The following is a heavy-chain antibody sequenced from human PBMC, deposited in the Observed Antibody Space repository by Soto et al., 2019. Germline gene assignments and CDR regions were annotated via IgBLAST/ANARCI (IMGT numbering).Heavy chain of an antibody. CDR2: ISSSSSYI. V-gene: IGHV3-21*01. J-gene: IGHJ3*02. CDR1: GFTFSSYS. CDR3: ARGYVVVAAQGAFDI. Sequence: PGGSLRLSCAASGFTFSSYSMNWVRQAPGKGLEWVSSISSSSSYIYYADPVKGRFTISRDNAKNSLYLQMNSLRAEDTAVYYCARGYVVVAAQGAFDIWGQGTMVTVSS. D-gene: IGHD2-15*01.